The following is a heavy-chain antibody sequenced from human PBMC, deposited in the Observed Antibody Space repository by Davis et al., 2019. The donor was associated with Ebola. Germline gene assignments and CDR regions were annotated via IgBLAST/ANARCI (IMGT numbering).Heavy chain of an antibody. Sequence: GESLKISCAASGFSFSDYYMSWIRQAPGKGLEWVSGISGGGITTDYTDSVRGRFTISRDNSKNTLYLQMNSLRAEDTAVYYCAKERVSGSSYYLDYWGQGTLVTVSS. CDR1: GFSFSDYY. D-gene: IGHD3-10*01. V-gene: IGHV3-23*01. CDR2: ISGGGITT. J-gene: IGHJ4*02. CDR3: AKERVSGSSYYLDY.